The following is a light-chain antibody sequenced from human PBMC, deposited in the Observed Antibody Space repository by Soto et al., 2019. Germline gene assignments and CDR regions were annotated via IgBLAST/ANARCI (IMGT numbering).Light chain of an antibody. CDR3: QQYGSSFT. CDR2: DAS. CDR1: QSVPSNY. V-gene: IGKV3-20*01. Sequence: EIVLTQSPGTLSLSPGERVTLSCRASQSVPSNYLAWYQQKPGQAPSLLIYDASSRATGIPDRFSGSGSGTDFTLIINRREPEDFAVYYCQQYGSSFTFGGGTKVDIK. J-gene: IGKJ4*01.